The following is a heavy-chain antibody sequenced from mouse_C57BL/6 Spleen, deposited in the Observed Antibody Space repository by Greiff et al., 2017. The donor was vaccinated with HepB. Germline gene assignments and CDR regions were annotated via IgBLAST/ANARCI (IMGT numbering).Heavy chain of an antibody. Sequence: ESGPGLVKPSQSLSLTCSVTGYSITSGYYWNWIRQFPGNKLEWMGYISYDGSNNYNPSLKNRISITRDTSKNQFFLKLNSVTTEDTATYYCARDYDGPFDYWGQGTTLTVSS. CDR2: ISYDGSN. CDR1: GYSITSGYY. V-gene: IGHV3-6*01. D-gene: IGHD2-3*01. CDR3: ARDYDGPFDY. J-gene: IGHJ2*01.